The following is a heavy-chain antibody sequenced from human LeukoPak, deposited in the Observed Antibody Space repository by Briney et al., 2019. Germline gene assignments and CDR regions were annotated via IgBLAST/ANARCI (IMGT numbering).Heavy chain of an antibody. V-gene: IGHV3-48*03. CDR1: GFTFSSYE. CDR3: ARDSYCSGGSCYSEGFDP. J-gene: IGHJ5*02. Sequence: GGSLRLSCAASGFTFSSYEMNWVRQAPGKGLEWVSYISSGGSTTYYADSVKGRFTISGDNAKNSLYLQMNSLRAEDTAVYYCARDSYCSGGSCYSEGFDPWGQGTLVTVSS. D-gene: IGHD2-15*01. CDR2: ISSGGSTT.